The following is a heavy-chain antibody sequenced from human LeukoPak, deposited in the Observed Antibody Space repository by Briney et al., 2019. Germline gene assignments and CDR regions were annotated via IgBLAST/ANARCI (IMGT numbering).Heavy chain of an antibody. CDR2: INHSGST. V-gene: IGHV4-34*01. Sequence: PSETLSLTCAVYGGSFSGYYWSWIRQPPGKGLEWIGEINHSGSTNYNPSLKSRVTISVDTSKNQFSLKLSSVTAADTAVYYCAGGPPSFYCSGGSCYSGRGYFDYWGQGTLVTVSS. J-gene: IGHJ4*02. D-gene: IGHD2-15*01. CDR3: AGGPPSFYCSGGSCYSGRGYFDY. CDR1: GGSFSGYY.